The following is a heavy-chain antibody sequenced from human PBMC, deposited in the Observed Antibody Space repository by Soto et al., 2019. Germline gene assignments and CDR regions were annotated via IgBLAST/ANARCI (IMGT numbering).Heavy chain of an antibody. CDR3: ARGKPSGYRFGPRNVVYYGLDV. J-gene: IGHJ6*02. CDR2: FHPSGIT. Sequence: SETLSLTGAVFSSFLGYHYLAWLRQIPDKWLEWIVEFHPSGITYYNPALKGRLTVSLYASKNQCSLKVASVTAADTAVYFGARGKPSGYRFGPRNVVYYGLDVWGPGTTVTVSS. V-gene: IGHV4-34*01. D-gene: IGHD5-18*01. CDR1: SSFLGYHY.